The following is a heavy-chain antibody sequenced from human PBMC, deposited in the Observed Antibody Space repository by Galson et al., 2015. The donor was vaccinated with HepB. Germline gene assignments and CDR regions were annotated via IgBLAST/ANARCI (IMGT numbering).Heavy chain of an antibody. J-gene: IGHJ3*02. V-gene: IGHV3-23*01. CDR2: IIGNGFNT. CDR3: AKDLGHYRGAFDI. Sequence: SLRLSCAASGFTFSTYPMNWVRRAPGKGLEWVSNIIGNGFNTFYTESVKGRFTISRDNSKSTLFLQMNSLRVEDTAIYYCAKDLGHYRGAFDIWGQGTTVTVSS. D-gene: IGHD3-22*01. CDR1: GFTFSTYP.